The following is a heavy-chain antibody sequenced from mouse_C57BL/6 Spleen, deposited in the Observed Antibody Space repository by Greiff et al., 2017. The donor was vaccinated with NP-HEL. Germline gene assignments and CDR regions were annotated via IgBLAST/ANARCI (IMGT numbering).Heavy chain of an antibody. Sequence: QVQLQQPGAELVKPGASVKLSCKASGYTFTSYWMHWVKQRPGQGLEWIGLIHPNSGSTNYNEKFKSKATLTVDKSSSTAYMQLSSLTSEDSAVYYCARSDYDYDLGFAYWGQGTLVTVSA. CDR3: ARSDYDYDLGFAY. CDR1: GYTFTSYW. D-gene: IGHD2-4*01. V-gene: IGHV1-64*01. CDR2: IHPNSGST. J-gene: IGHJ3*01.